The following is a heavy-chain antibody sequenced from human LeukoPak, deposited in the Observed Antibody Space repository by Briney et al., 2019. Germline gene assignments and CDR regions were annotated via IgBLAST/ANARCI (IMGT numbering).Heavy chain of an antibody. CDR1: GFTFSSYG. CDR3: ARVGTTFGAFDI. J-gene: IGHJ3*02. V-gene: IGHV3-30*02. D-gene: IGHD3-10*01. CDR2: IRYDGSNQ. Sequence: GGSLRLSCAASGFTFSSYGMHWVRQAPGKGLEWVAFIRYDGSNQYYADSVKGRFTISRDNSKDTLYLQMGSLRAEDMAVYYCARVGTTFGAFDIWGQGTMVTVSS.